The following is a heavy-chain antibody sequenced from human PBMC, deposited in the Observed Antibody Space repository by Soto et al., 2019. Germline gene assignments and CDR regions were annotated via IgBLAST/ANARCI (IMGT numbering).Heavy chain of an antibody. Sequence: QVQLQESGPGLVKPSQTLSLTCTVSGGSIRSGDYYWNWIRQHPGKGLEWMGYIYYSGSTYYNPSLKSRVTRSVDTSKNQFSLKLSYVTAAETAVYYCARASLGYCSSISCRSNWFDPWGQGTLVTVSS. CDR3: ARASLGYCSSISCRSNWFDP. J-gene: IGHJ5*02. CDR1: GGSIRSGDYY. CDR2: IYYSGST. D-gene: IGHD2-2*01. V-gene: IGHV4-31*03.